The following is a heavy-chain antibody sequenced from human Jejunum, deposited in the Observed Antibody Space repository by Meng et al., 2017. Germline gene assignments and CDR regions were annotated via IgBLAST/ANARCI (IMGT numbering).Heavy chain of an antibody. CDR2: LSGSGDKT. CDR3: PKGGSGNLGNDAPEI. Sequence: GESLKISCAASGFTFSTHDMSWVRQAPGKGPEWVSGLSGSGDKTYYADSVKGRFTISRDNSNNTLYLEMNSLRAEDTAVYYCPKGGSGNLGNDAPEIWGQGTMVTVSS. CDR1: GFTFSTHD. V-gene: IGHV3-23*01. D-gene: IGHD1-26*01. J-gene: IGHJ3*02.